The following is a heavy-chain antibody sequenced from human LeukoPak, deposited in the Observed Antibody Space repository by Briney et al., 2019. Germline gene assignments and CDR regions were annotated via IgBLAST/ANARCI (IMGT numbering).Heavy chain of an antibody. CDR2: INSDGSTT. J-gene: IGHJ5*02. V-gene: IGHV3-74*01. D-gene: IGHD2/OR15-2a*01. Sequence: PGGSLRLSCAASGFTLSNSWIHWVRQAPGKGLVWVSRINSDGSTTTYADSVKGRFTISRDNAKNTLYLQMNSLRVEDTAVYYCARAARADCTSPTCHSWLAPWGQGTQVTVSS. CDR3: ARAARADCTSPTCHSWLAP. CDR1: GFTLSNSW.